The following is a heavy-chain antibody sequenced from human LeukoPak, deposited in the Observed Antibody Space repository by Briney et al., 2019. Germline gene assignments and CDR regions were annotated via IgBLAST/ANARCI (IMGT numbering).Heavy chain of an antibody. J-gene: IGHJ4*02. CDR3: ARGRLSRYSGHFDY. Sequence: PGGSLRLSCAASGFTFSIYGMHWVRQAPGKGLEWVAFIRYDGSNKYYADSVKGRFTISRDNSKNTLYLQMNSLRAEDTAVYYCARGRLSRYSGHFDYWGQGTLVTVSS. CDR1: GFTFSIYG. CDR2: IRYDGSNK. D-gene: IGHD5-12*01. V-gene: IGHV3-30*02.